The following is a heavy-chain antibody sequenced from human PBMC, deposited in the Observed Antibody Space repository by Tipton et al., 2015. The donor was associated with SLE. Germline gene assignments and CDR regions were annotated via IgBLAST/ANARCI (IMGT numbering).Heavy chain of an antibody. D-gene: IGHD1-7*01. Sequence: SLRLSCAASGFTFSSYSMNWVRQAPGKGLEWVSSISSSSSYIYYADSVKGRVTISVDTSKNQFSLKLSSVTAADTAVYYCARGNWNYDYWGQGTLVTVSS. J-gene: IGHJ4*02. CDR3: ARGNWNYDY. CDR2: ISSSSSYI. V-gene: IGHV3-21*04. CDR1: GFTFSSYS.